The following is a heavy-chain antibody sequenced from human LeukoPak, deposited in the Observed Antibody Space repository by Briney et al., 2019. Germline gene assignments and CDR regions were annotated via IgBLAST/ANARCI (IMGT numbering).Heavy chain of an antibody. Sequence: PGGSLRLSCAASGFTVKSNYMGWVRQAPGKGLEWVSVIYSGDSTYYADSVKGRFTTSRDNYKNTLYLQMNSLRAEDTAVYYCARGTYPSGYFDYWGQGTLVTVSS. D-gene: IGHD1-26*01. CDR3: ARGTYPSGYFDY. J-gene: IGHJ4*02. CDR1: GFTVKSNY. CDR2: IYSGDST. V-gene: IGHV3-53*01.